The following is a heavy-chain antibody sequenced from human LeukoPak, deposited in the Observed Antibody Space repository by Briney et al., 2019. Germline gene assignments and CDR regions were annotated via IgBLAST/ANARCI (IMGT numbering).Heavy chain of an antibody. Sequence: SETLSLTCTVSGCSVSSGSYYWSWIRQPPGMGLEWIGYIYYSGSTNYNPSLKSRVTISVDTSKNQFSLKLSSVTAADTAVYYCARELLWLGIFDYWGQGTLVTVSS. J-gene: IGHJ4*02. CDR3: ARELLWLGIFDY. V-gene: IGHV4-61*01. CDR2: IYYSGST. CDR1: GCSVSSGSYY. D-gene: IGHD3-10*01.